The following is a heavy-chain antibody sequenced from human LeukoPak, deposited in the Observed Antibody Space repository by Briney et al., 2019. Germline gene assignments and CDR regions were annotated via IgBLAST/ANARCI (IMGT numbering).Heavy chain of an antibody. CDR1: GGSISSGTYY. CDR3: ARPADHDILTGPTWEYYFDY. J-gene: IGHJ4*02. D-gene: IGHD3-9*01. V-gene: IGHV4-39*01. CDR2: IYYTGST. Sequence: SETLSLTCSVSGGSISSGTYYWGWIRQPPGKGLEWIGSIYYTGSTFYNPSLKSRVTISVDTSKNQFSLNLSSVTAADTAVYYCARPADHDILTGPTWEYYFDYWGQGTLVTVSS.